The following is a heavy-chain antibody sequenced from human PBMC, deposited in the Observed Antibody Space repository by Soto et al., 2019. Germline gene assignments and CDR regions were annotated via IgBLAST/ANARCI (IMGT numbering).Heavy chain of an antibody. Sequence: EVQLVESGGDLVKPGGSLRLSCAASGAAFTNAWMSWVRQAPGKGLEWVGRITSKADGGTTDYAAPVQGRFTISRDDSKNMLYLQMNSLKTEDTAMYYCTTYDYIWGSDRIRWAYWGQGALVTVSS. CDR3: TTYDYIWGSDRIRWAY. J-gene: IGHJ4*02. CDR2: ITSKADGGTT. D-gene: IGHD3-16*02. V-gene: IGHV3-15*01. CDR1: GAAFTNAW.